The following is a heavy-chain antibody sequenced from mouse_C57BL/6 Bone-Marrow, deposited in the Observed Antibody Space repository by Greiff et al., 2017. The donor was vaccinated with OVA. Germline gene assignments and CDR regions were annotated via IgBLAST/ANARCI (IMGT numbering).Heavy chain of an antibody. CDR2: INPSTGGT. V-gene: IGHV1-42*01. D-gene: IGHD1-1*01. CDR1: GYSFTGYY. CDR3: ASPGSSSYYFDY. J-gene: IGHJ2*01. Sequence: DVQLQESGPELVKPGASVKISCKASGYSFTGYYMNWVKQSPEKSLEWIGEINPSTGGTTYNQKFKAKATLTVDKSSSTAYMQLKSLTSEDSAVYYCASPGSSSYYFDYWGQGTTLTVSS.